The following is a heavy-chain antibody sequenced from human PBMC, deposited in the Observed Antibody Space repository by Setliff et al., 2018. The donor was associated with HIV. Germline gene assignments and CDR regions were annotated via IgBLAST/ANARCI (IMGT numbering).Heavy chain of an antibody. CDR2: ISVDNGKT. D-gene: IGHD6-19*01. Sequence: ASVKVSCKASGYTFINYGITWVRQAPGQGLEWMGWISVDNGKTHYEQNVQGRVTLTTGPTTTTAYMELRSLRSDDTAVYFCARAINEIAVAGTGDGFDIWGQGTMVTVSS. V-gene: IGHV1-18*01. CDR1: GYTFINYG. CDR3: ARAINEIAVAGTGDGFDI. J-gene: IGHJ3*02.